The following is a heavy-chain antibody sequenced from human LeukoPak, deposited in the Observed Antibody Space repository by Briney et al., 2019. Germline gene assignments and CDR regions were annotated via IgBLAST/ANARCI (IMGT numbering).Heavy chain of an antibody. Sequence: SETLSLTCTVSGGSISSYYWSWIRQPPGKGLEWIGYIYYSGSTNYNPSLKSRVTISVDTSKNQFSLKLSSVTAADTAVYYCARDYGDYGAFDIWDQGTMVTVSS. V-gene: IGHV4-59*01. CDR3: ARDYGDYGAFDI. CDR1: GGSISSYY. CDR2: IYYSGST. J-gene: IGHJ3*02. D-gene: IGHD4-17*01.